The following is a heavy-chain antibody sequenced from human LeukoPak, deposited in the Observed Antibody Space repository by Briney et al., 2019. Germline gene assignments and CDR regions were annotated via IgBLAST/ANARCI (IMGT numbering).Heavy chain of an antibody. J-gene: IGHJ6*03. CDR3: ARGGGNLLPYFDPKYYYYMDV. CDR1: GGSISDASSSSYY. V-gene: IGHV4-39*07. CDR2: IYYGGST. Sequence: PSETLSLTCTVSGGSISDASSSSYYWGWIRQPPGKGLEWIGSIYYGGSTYYNPSLKSRVTMSSDTSKNQFSLKLSSVTAADTAVYYCARGGGNLLPYFDPKYYYYMDVWGKGTTVTVSS. D-gene: IGHD3-9*01.